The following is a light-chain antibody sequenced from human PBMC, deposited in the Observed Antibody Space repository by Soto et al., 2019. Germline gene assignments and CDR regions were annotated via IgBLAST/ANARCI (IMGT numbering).Light chain of an antibody. CDR3: QQSYSTPWT. V-gene: IGKV1-39*01. Sequence: DIQMTQSPSSLSASVGDRVTITCRASQSISSSLNWYQQKPGKDPKLLIYAASSLQSGVPSRFSGSGSGTDFTLTISSLQPEDFATYYCQQSYSTPWTFGQGTKVEIK. J-gene: IGKJ1*01. CDR1: QSISSS. CDR2: AAS.